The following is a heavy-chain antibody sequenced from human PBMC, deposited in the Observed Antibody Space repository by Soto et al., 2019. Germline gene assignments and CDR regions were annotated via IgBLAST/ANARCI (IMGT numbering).Heavy chain of an antibody. CDR2: IIPIFGTA. D-gene: IGHD5-18*01. CDR3: ARGQDTAMVTPYYYYYGMDV. CDR1: GGTFSNYA. V-gene: IGHV1-69*01. Sequence: QVQLVQSGAEVKKPGSSVKVSCKASGGTFSNYAISWVRQAPGQGLEWMGGIIPIFGTANYAQKFQGRVTITADESTSTAYMELSSLRSEDTAVYYCARGQDTAMVTPYYYYYGMDVWGQGTTVTVSS. J-gene: IGHJ6*02.